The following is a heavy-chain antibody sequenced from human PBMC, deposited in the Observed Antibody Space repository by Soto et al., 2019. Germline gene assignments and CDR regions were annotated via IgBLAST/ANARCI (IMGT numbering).Heavy chain of an antibody. CDR2: ISYDGSNK. Sequence: GGSLRLSCAASGFTFSSYAMHWVRQAPGKGLEWVAVISYDGSNKYYADSVKGRFTKSRDNSKNTLYLQMNSLRTEDTAEYYCARDLNYAYDSGETVDYWGQGTLVTVSS. J-gene: IGHJ4*02. CDR1: GFTFSSYA. V-gene: IGHV3-30-3*01. D-gene: IGHD5-12*01. CDR3: ARDLNYAYDSGETVDY.